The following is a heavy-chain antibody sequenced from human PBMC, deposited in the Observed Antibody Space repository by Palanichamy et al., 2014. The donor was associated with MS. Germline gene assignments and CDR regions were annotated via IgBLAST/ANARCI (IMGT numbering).Heavy chain of an antibody. J-gene: IGHJ3*02. D-gene: IGHD6-19*01. CDR2: MNPNSGNT. CDR3: ARGLLQWLVRYDAFDI. V-gene: IGHV1-8*01. CDR1: GYTFTSYD. Sequence: QVQLVQSGAEVKKPGASVKVSCKASGYTFTSYDINWVRQATGQGLEWMGRMNPNSGNTGYAQKFQGRVTMTRNTSISTAYMELSSLRSEDTAVYYCARGLLQWLVRYDAFDIWGQGTMVTVSP.